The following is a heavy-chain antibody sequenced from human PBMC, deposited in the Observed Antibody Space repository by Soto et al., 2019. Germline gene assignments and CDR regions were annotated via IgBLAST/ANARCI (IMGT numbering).Heavy chain of an antibody. D-gene: IGHD3-3*02. V-gene: IGHV1-69*01. Sequence: QVQLVQSGAEVKKPGSSVKVSCKASGGTFSSYAISWVRQAPGQGLEWMGGIIPIFGTANYAQKFQGRVTITADESTSTAYMELSSLRTEDTAVNYCARIRIGYWQHVPYCCYGMEVWGQGTTVTVS. CDR1: GGTFSSYA. J-gene: IGHJ6*02. CDR2: IIPIFGTA. CDR3: ARIRIGYWQHVPYCCYGMEV.